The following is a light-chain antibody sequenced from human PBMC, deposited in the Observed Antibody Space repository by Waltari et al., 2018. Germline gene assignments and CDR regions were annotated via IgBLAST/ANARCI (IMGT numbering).Light chain of an antibody. V-gene: IGKV3-20*01. CDR1: QSVSSNY. Sequence: EIVLTQSPGTLSLSPGERATLSCRASQSVSSNYLAWYQQRPGQAPTLLFSDASSRATGLPDRFSGSGSGTDFTLTISRLEPEDFAVYYCQQYATSPITFGQGTRLEIK. CDR3: QQYATSPIT. J-gene: IGKJ5*01. CDR2: DAS.